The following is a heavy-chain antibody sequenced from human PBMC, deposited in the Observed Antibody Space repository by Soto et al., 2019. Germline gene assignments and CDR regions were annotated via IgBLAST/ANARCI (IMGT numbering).Heavy chain of an antibody. CDR2: INPSGGGT. J-gene: IGHJ6*02. CDR1: GYTFTSKN. Sequence: QAQLVQSGAEVRKPGASVEISCKAAGYTFTSKNIHSVRQAPGPGLEWMGTINPSGGGTDYSQRFQGRVSMTRDKSASTVFLELTSLRSEDTAVYYCARNSGSAGGLDVWGQGTTVIVTS. D-gene: IGHD1-26*01. V-gene: IGHV1-46*01. CDR3: ARNSGSAGGLDV.